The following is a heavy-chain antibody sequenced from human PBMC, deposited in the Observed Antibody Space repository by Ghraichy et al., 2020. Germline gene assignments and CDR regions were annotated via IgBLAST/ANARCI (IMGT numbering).Heavy chain of an antibody. Sequence: MGWISAYNGNTNFAQKLQGRVTMTTDTSTRTAYMELRSLTSDDTAVYYCSRVRGEPAAIQPPLDYWGQGTLVTVSS. D-gene: IGHD2-2*01. CDR3: SRVRGEPAAIQPPLDY. V-gene: IGHV1-18*01. J-gene: IGHJ4*02. CDR2: ISAYNGNT.